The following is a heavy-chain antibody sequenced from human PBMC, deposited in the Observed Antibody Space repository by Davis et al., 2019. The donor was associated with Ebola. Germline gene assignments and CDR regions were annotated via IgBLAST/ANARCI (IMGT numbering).Heavy chain of an antibody. CDR2: INPSGGST. J-gene: IGHJ4*02. Sequence: ASVKVSCKASRNTFTTYYMHWVRQAPGQGLEWMGIINPSGGSTTYAQKFQGRVTMTRDTSTSTVYMELRSLRSDDTAVYYCARDQHPGYFDYWGQGTLVTVSS. V-gene: IGHV1-46*01. CDR1: RNTFTTYY. CDR3: ARDQHPGYFDY.